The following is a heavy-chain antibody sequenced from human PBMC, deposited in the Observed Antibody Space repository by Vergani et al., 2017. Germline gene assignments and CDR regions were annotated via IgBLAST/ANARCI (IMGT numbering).Heavy chain of an antibody. D-gene: IGHD4-17*01. CDR3: GGGDYPGRYFDC. J-gene: IGHJ4*02. Sequence: VQMVESGGGLVKPGGSLRLSCAASGFTFIMHAMHWVRQAPGKGLEWVAFIRYDGSNKYYADSVKGRFTISRDNSKNTLYLQMNSLRAEDTAVYYCGGGDYPGRYFDCWGQGTLVTVSS. V-gene: IGHV3-30*02. CDR1: GFTFIMHA. CDR2: IRYDGSNK.